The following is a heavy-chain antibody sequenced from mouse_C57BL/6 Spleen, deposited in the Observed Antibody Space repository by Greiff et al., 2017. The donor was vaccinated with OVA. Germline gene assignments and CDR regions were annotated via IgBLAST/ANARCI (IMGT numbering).Heavy chain of an antibody. D-gene: IGHD2-1*01. CDR1: GYSITSGYY. J-gene: IGHJ3*01. CDR3: AREGGNYGFAY. CDR2: ISYAGSN. V-gene: IGHV3-6*01. Sequence: EVKLVESGPGLVKPSQSLSLTCSVTGYSITSGYYWNWIRQFPGNKLEWMGYISYAGSNNYNPSLKNRISITRDTSKNQFFLKLNSVTTEDTATYYCAREGGNYGFAYWGQGTLVTVSA.